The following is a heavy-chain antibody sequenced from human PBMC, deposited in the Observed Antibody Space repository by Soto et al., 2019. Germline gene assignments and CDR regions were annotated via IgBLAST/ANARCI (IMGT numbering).Heavy chain of an antibody. CDR3: ARDGVYYDILTGYSPEAFDI. V-gene: IGHV4-34*01. J-gene: IGHJ3*02. D-gene: IGHD3-9*01. Sequence: QVQLQQWGAGLLKPSETLSLTCAVYGGSFSGYYWSWIRQPPGKGLEWIGEIKHSGSTNYNPSLKSRVTISVDTSKNQFSLKLSSVTAADTAVYYCARDGVYYDILTGYSPEAFDIWGQGTMVTVSS. CDR1: GGSFSGYY. CDR2: IKHSGST.